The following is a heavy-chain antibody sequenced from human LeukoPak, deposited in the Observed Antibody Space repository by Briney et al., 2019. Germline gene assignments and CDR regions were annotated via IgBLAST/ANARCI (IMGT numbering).Heavy chain of an antibody. CDR1: GFSFSDYY. V-gene: IGHV3-7*01. J-gene: IGHJ4*02. Sequence: GGSLRLSCAASGFSFSDYYMSWIRQAPGKGLEWVANIKQDGNEKYYVDSVKGRFTISRDNAKNSLYLQMNSLRAEDTAVYYCARRALSSGYYPQFDYWGQGTLVTVSS. D-gene: IGHD3-22*01. CDR2: IKQDGNEK. CDR3: ARRALSSGYYPQFDY.